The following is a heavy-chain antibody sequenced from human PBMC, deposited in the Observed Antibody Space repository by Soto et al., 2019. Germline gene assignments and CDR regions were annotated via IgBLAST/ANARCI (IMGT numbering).Heavy chain of an antibody. Sequence: PGGSLRLSCAASGFTFSSYSMNWVRQAPGKGLEWVSSISSSSSYIYYADSVKGRFTISRDNAKNSLYLQMNSLRAEDTAVYYCARDQTGRGYYYMDVWGKGTKVTVSS. D-gene: IGHD3-10*01. J-gene: IGHJ6*03. CDR2: ISSSSSYI. V-gene: IGHV3-21*01. CDR1: GFTFSSYS. CDR3: ARDQTGRGYYYMDV.